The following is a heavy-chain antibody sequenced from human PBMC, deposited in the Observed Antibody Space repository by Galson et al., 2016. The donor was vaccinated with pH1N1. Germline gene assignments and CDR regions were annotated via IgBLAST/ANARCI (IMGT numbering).Heavy chain of an antibody. CDR3: AREDYYDTDLSDWYFDL. J-gene: IGHJ2*01. D-gene: IGHD3-22*01. V-gene: IGHV1-69*13. Sequence: SVKVSCAASGGTFSSYGINWVRQAPGQGLEWMGGIIPIFGTAKYAQNFQGRVTITADESTTTAYMELSSLISEDTAVYYCAREDYYDTDLSDWYFDLWGRGTLLTVSS. CDR1: GGTFSSYG. CDR2: IIPIFGTA.